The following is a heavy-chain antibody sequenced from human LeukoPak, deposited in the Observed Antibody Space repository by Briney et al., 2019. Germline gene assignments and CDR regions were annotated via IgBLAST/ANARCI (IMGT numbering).Heavy chain of an antibody. CDR1: GDPINSGGYY. CDR2: IYYTGFT. J-gene: IGHJ5*02. D-gene: IGHD6-25*01. Sequence: SQTLSLTCTVSGDPINSGGYYWSWIRQHPGKGLEWFGYIYYTGFTYYNPSLKSRLTISIDTSKNQFSLKLSSVTAADTAVYYCARDRRGSAWTNWFDPWGQGTLVTVSS. CDR3: ARDRRGSAWTNWFDP. V-gene: IGHV4-31*03.